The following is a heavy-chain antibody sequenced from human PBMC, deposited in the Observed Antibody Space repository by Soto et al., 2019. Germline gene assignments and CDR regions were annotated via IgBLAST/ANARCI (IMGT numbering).Heavy chain of an antibody. V-gene: IGHV1-18*01. D-gene: IGHD1-26*01. CDR3: ARDVEWELVELGLSFSGMDV. Sequence: QVQLVQSGGDVKKPGASVKVSCKASGYTFPDYIISWVRQAPGQWLEWMGWISAYSGHTNYVQHLRGRVSMTPDTPTHTAYMELRSLTSDDTAVYYCARDVEWELVELGLSFSGMDVWGRGTSITVSS. CDR1: GYTFPDYI. CDR2: ISAYSGHT. J-gene: IGHJ6*02.